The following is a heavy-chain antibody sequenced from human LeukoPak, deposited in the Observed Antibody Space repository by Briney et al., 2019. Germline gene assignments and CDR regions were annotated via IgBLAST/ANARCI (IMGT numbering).Heavy chain of an antibody. CDR1: GFTFSSYA. CDR2: ISSNGGST. CDR3: VKAVGAAAGTFWFDP. V-gene: IGHV3-64D*06. J-gene: IGHJ5*02. Sequence: SGGSLRLSCSASGFTFSSYAMHWVRQALGKGLEYVSAISSNGGSTYYADSVKGRFTISRDNSKNTLYLQMSSLRAEDTAVYYCVKAVGAAAGTFWFDPWGQGTLVTVSS. D-gene: IGHD6-13*01.